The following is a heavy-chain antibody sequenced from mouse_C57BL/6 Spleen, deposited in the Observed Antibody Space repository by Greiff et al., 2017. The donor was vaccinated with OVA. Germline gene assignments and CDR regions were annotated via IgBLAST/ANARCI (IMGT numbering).Heavy chain of an antibody. CDR1: GYTFTDYN. D-gene: IGHD1-1*01. CDR3: ASRGTTVVATPFDY. J-gene: IGHJ2*01. V-gene: IGHV1-22*01. Sequence: EVQLQESGPELVKPGASVKMSCKASGYTFTDYNMHWVKQSPGKSLEWIGYINPNNGGTSYNQKFKGKATLTVNKSSSTAYMELRSLTSEDSAVYYCASRGTTVVATPFDYWGQGTTLTVSS. CDR2: INPNNGGT.